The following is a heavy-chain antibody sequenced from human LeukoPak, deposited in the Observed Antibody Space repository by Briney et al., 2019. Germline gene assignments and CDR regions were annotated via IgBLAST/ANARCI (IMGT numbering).Heavy chain of an antibody. V-gene: IGHV4-28*01. CDR1: GYSISSNNW. Sequence: KPSDTLSLTCAVSGYSISSNNWWAWIRQPPGKGLEWIGYIDYSGSTYYNPYNPSLTSRVTMSVDTSKNQFSLKLDSVTEKDTAMYYCARNQAVAANRGAFDIWGQGTMVTVSS. D-gene: IGHD6-19*01. CDR2: IDYSGST. J-gene: IGHJ3*02. CDR3: ARNQAVAANRGAFDI.